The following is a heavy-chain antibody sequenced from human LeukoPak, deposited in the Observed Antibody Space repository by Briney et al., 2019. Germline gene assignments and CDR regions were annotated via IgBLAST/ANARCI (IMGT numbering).Heavy chain of an antibody. CDR1: GFTFSSHV. CDR3: ATGGNFYYSH. Sequence: GGSLRLSCAASGFTFSSHVMNWVRQAPGKGLEWVSVISGGSNTYYADSVKGRFTISRDNSKNTLYLQMNSLRAEDTAVYSCATGGNFYYSHWGQGTLVTVSS. J-gene: IGHJ1*01. CDR2: ISGGSNT. D-gene: IGHD4-11*01. V-gene: IGHV3-23*01.